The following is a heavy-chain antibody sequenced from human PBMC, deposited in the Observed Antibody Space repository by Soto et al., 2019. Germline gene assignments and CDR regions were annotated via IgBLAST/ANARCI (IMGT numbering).Heavy chain of an antibody. V-gene: IGHV4-59*01. CDR2: IYYSGST. CDR1: GGSISSYY. J-gene: IGHJ4*02. Sequence: PETLSLTCTVSGGSISSYYWSWIRQPPGKGLKWIGYIYYSGSTNYNPSLKSRVTISVDTSKNQFSLKLSSVTAADTAVYYCARDEKGYGDYDYWGQGTLVTVSS. CDR3: ARDEKGYGDYDY. D-gene: IGHD4-17*01.